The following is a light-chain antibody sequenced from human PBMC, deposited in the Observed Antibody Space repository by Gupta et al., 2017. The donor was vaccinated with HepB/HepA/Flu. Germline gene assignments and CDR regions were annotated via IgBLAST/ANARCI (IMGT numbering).Light chain of an antibody. CDR3: HQDYSSRT. Sequence: EIVLTQSPGTLSLSPGERATLCCRTSQSLSNNYLAWYQHKPAQAPRLLIYAASNRATGITDSFSGSGSGTDFTLTSRRSEDEAFAVYYWHQDYSSRTFGQGTKVAIK. CDR2: AAS. J-gene: IGKJ1*01. V-gene: IGKV3-20*01. CDR1: QSLSNNY.